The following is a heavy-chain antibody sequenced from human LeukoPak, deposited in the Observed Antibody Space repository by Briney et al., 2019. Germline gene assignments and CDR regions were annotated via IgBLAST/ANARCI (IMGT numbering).Heavy chain of an antibody. CDR3: ARDGYDTPPHRNYYYMDV. D-gene: IGHD3-3*01. CDR2: INPSGGST. Sequence: ASVKVSYKASGYTFTSYYMHWVRQAPGQGLEWMGIINPSGGSTSYAQKFQGRVTMTRDMSTSTVYMELSSLRSEDTAVYYCARDGYDTPPHRNYYYMDVWGKGTTVTVSS. J-gene: IGHJ6*03. V-gene: IGHV1-46*01. CDR1: GYTFTSYY.